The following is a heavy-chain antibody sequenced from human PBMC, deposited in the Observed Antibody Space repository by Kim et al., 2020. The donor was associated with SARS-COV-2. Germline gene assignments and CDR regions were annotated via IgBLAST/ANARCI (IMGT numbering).Heavy chain of an antibody. CDR2: VYSIGST. CDR1: RGSIDTGHYY. D-gene: IGHD2-2*01. CDR3: ARDSAPSDGGKDV. V-gene: IGHV4-31*03. Sequence: SETLSLTCTASRGSIDTGHYYWTWIRQHPGKGLEWIGFVYSIGSTSYNPSLKSRATISMDTSKNQFSLRLTSVTAADTAVYFCARDSAPSDGGKDVWGQG. J-gene: IGHJ6*02.